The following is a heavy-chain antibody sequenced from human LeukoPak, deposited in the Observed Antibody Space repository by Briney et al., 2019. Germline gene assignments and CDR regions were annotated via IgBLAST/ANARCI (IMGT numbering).Heavy chain of an antibody. Sequence: GSLRLSCAASGFTFRSYGMHWVRQAPGKGLEWVAYIQNDGSNEQYADSVEGRFSISRDSSKNILYLQMNSLRAEDTAVYYCAKDRCSNGIGCYYYYMDVWGKGTTVTISS. CDR2: IQNDGSNE. CDR1: GFTFRSYG. J-gene: IGHJ6*03. D-gene: IGHD2-8*01. V-gene: IGHV3-30*02. CDR3: AKDRCSNGIGCYYYYMDV.